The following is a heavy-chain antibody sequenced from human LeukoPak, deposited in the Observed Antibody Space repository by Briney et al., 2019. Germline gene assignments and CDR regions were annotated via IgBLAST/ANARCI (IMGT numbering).Heavy chain of an antibody. CDR3: ARGLQYYDYFWGSYRYTAFDY. V-gene: IGHV4-34*01. Sequence: SETLSLTCAVYGGSFSGYYWSWIRQPPGKGLEWIGEINHSGSTNYNPSLKSRVTISVDTSKNQFSLKLSSVTAADTAVYYCARGLQYYDYFWGSYRYTAFDYWGQGTLVTVYS. D-gene: IGHD3-16*02. CDR2: INHSGST. J-gene: IGHJ4*02. CDR1: GGSFSGYY.